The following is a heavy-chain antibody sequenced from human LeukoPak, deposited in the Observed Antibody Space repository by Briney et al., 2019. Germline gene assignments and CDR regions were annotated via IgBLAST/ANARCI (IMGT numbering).Heavy chain of an antibody. J-gene: IGHJ4*02. Sequence: PSETLSLTCTVSGGSISSSSYYWGWIRQPPGKGLEWIGSIYYSGSTYYDPSLESRVTISVDTSKNQSSLKLSSVTAADTAVYYCARLEGIAAAGYWGQGTLVTVSS. CDR3: ARLEGIAAAGY. V-gene: IGHV4-39*01. D-gene: IGHD6-13*01. CDR2: IYYSGST. CDR1: GGSISSSSYY.